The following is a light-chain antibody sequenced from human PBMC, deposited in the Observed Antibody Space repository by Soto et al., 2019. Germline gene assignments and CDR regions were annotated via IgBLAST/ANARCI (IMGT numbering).Light chain of an antibody. V-gene: IGKV1-9*01. CDR2: AAS. Sequence: IQLTQSPSSLSASVGDRVTITCRASQGISSYLAWYQQKPGQAPKLLIYAASTLQSGVPSRFSGSGFGTDFPLTISSLQPEDFATYYCQQLDAYPLTFGQGTKVEIK. CDR1: QGISSY. CDR3: QQLDAYPLT. J-gene: IGKJ1*01.